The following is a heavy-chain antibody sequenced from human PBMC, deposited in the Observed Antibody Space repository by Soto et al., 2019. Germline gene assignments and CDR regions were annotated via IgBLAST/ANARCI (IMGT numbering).Heavy chain of an antibody. D-gene: IGHD1-1*01. CDR1: GYTFTSYG. Sequence: QVHLVQSGAEVKKPGASVKVSCKGSGYTFTSYGITWVRQAPGQGLEWMGWISAHNGNTNYAQKLQGRVTVTRDTSTSTAYMELRSMRSEDTAVSYCARGRYGDYWGQGAVVTVSS. J-gene: IGHJ4*02. V-gene: IGHV1-18*01. CDR3: ARGRYGDY. CDR2: ISAHNGNT.